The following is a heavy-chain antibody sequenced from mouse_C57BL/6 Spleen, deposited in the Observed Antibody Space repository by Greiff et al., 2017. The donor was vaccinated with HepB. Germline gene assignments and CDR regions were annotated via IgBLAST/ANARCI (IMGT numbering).Heavy chain of an antibody. J-gene: IGHJ4*01. D-gene: IGHD2-1*01. CDR2: IYPGSGST. Sequence: QVQLQQPGAELVKPGASVKMSCKASGYTFTSYWITWVKQRPGQGLEWIGDIYPGSGSTNYNEKFKSKTTLTVDTSSSTAYMQLSSLTSEDSAVYYCARDYYGNYLHAMDYWGQGTSVTVSS. CDR3: ARDYYGNYLHAMDY. V-gene: IGHV1-55*01. CDR1: GYTFTSYW.